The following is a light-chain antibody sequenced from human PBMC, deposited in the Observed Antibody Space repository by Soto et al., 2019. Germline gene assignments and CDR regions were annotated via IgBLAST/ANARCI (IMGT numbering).Light chain of an antibody. CDR2: ASS. CDR3: QERGNWPRGT. J-gene: IGKJ4*01. V-gene: IGKV3-11*01. Sequence: EIVLTQSPVTLSLSPGERATLSCRASQTLSNDFAWYQHRPGQAPRLLIYASSKRAPGIPARFSGSGSGTHFTLTISSLAHEDFAVYYCQERGNWPRGTFGGGTKVELK. CDR1: QTLSND.